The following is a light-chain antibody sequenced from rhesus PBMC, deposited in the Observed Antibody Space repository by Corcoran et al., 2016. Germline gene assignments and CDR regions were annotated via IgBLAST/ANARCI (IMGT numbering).Light chain of an antibody. CDR1: QSVSSS. Sequence: EIVMTQSPATLSLSPGERATLSCRASQSVSSSLAWYQQKPGHAPRLLIDGASSRATGLPDRFSGSGSGTDFTPTISSLEPEDVAVYYCLQHSNWPWTFGQGTKVEIK. CDR3: LQHSNWPWT. V-gene: IGKV3-24*01. J-gene: IGKJ1*01. CDR2: GAS.